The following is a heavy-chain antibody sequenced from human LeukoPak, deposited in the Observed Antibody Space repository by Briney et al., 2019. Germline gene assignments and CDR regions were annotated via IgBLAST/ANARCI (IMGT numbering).Heavy chain of an antibody. D-gene: IGHD3-10*01. CDR3: ARARLGELIPYYFDY. J-gene: IGHJ4*02. CDR2: IYYSGST. V-gene: IGHV4-59*01. Sequence: SETLSLTCTVSGGSISSYYWSRIRQPPGKGLEWIGYIYYSGSTNYNPSLKSRVTISVDTSKNQFSLKLSSVTAADTAVYYCARARLGELIPYYFDYWGQGTLVTVSS. CDR1: GGSISSYY.